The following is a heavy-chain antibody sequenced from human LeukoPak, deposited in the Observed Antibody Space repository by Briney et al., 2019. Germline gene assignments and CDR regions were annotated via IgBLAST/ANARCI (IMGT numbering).Heavy chain of an antibody. V-gene: IGHV3-30*02. CDR1: GFTFSSYG. CDR2: IRYDGNSK. D-gene: IGHD5-18*01. Sequence: QAGGSLRLSCAASGFTFSSYGMHWVRQAPDKGLEGVAFIRYDGNSKDYADSVKGRFTISRDNSKNTLYLQMNSLRGEDTALYYCAKGGGSSYENYYYYMDVWGKATTVTVSS. J-gene: IGHJ6*03. CDR3: AKGGGSSYENYYYYMDV.